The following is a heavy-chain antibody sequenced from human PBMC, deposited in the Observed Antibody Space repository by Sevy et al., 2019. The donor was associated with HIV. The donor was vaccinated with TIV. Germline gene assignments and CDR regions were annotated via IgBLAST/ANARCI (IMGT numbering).Heavy chain of an antibody. CDR1: GGSISSYY. CDR2: IYYSGST. Sequence: QSQTLSLTCTVSGGSISSYYWSWIRQPPGKRLEWIGYIYYSGSTNYNPSLKSRVTISVDTSKNQFSLKLRSVTAADTAVYYCARESYDILPGSRGMDVWGQGTTVTVSS. J-gene: IGHJ6*02. V-gene: IGHV4-59*01. CDR3: ARESYDILPGSRGMDV. D-gene: IGHD3-9*01.